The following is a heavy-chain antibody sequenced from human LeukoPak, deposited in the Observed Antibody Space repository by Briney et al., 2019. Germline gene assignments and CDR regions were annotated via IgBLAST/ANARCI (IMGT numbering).Heavy chain of an antibody. CDR3: AREVGTIGYYYYYMDV. CDR1: GFTFDEYG. V-gene: IGHV3-20*04. J-gene: IGHJ6*03. D-gene: IGHD1-14*01. Sequence: GGSLRLSCAASGFTFDEYGMSWVRQAPGKGLEWVSDINWNGDKTGYSDSVKGRFTISRDNAKNSLYLQMNSLKVEDTALYYCAREVGTIGYYYYYMDVWGKGTTVAVSS. CDR2: INWNGDKT.